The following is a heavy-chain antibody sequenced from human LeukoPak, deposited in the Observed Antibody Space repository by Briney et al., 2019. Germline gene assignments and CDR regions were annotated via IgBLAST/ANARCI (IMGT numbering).Heavy chain of an antibody. CDR2: IYTSGST. Sequence: PSETLSLTCTVSGGSISSYYWSWIRQPAGKGLEWIGRIYTSGSTNYNPSLKSRVTMSVDTSKNQFSPKLSSVTAADTAVYYCARARYCSGGSCYYYYYYMDVWGKGTTVTVSS. J-gene: IGHJ6*03. D-gene: IGHD2-15*01. CDR3: ARARYCSGGSCYYYYYYMDV. CDR1: GGSISSYY. V-gene: IGHV4-4*07.